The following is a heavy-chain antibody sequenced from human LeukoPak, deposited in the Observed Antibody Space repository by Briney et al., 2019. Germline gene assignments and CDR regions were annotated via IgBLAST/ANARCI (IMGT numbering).Heavy chain of an antibody. CDR1: GGSISSGGYS. CDR2: IFHTGST. CDR3: ARGDVGYFDY. D-gene: IGHD1-26*01. Sequence: SETLSLTCAVSGGSISSGGYSWSWIRQPPGKGLEWIGYIFHTGSTYYNPSLKRRVTISMDTSKNQFSLKLTSVAAADTAVYYCARGDVGYFDYWGHGSLVTVSS. J-gene: IGHJ4*01. V-gene: IGHV4-30-2*01.